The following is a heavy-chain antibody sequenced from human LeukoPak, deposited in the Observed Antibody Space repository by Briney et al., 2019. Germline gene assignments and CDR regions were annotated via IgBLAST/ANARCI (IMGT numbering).Heavy chain of an antibody. Sequence: GGSLRLSCAASGFTFSSYTMSWVRQAPGKGLEWVSAISGSGGSTYYADSVKGRFTISRDNSKNTLYLQMNSLRAEDTAVYYCAKDGLYDYVWGSYRLVNWFDPWGQGTLVTVSS. J-gene: IGHJ5*02. V-gene: IGHV3-23*01. D-gene: IGHD3-16*02. CDR1: GFTFSSYT. CDR2: ISGSGGST. CDR3: AKDGLYDYVWGSYRLVNWFDP.